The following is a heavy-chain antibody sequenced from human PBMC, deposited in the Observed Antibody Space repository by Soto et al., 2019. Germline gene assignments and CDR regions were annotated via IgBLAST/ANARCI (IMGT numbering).Heavy chain of an antibody. D-gene: IGHD6-13*01. CDR2: IIPIFGTA. V-gene: IGHV1-69*01. CDR3: ARGDSSSWEYYYYYGMDV. Sequence: QVQLVQSGAEVKKPGSSVKVSCKASGGTFSSYAISWLRQAPGQGLEWMGGIIPIFGTANYAQKFQGRVTITADESTSTAYMELSRLRSEDTAVYYCARGDSSSWEYYYYYGMDVWGQGTTVTVSS. J-gene: IGHJ6*02. CDR1: GGTFSSYA.